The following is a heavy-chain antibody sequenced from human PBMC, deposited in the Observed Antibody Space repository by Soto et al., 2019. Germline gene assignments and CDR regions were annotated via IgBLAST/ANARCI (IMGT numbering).Heavy chain of an antibody. J-gene: IGHJ5*02. D-gene: IGHD5-18*01. Sequence: LGESLKISCKGSGYSFTSYWIGWLRQMPGKGLEWMGIIYPGDSDTRYSPSFQGQVTISADKSIRTAYLQWSSLKASDTAMYYCARQGYSYGSNWFDPWGQGTLVTVSS. CDR2: IYPGDSDT. CDR3: ARQGYSYGSNWFDP. CDR1: GYSFTSYW. V-gene: IGHV5-51*01.